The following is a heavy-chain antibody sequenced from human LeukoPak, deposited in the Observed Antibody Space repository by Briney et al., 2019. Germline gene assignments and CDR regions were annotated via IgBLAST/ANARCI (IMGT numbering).Heavy chain of an antibody. V-gene: IGHV3-30*18. J-gene: IGHJ5*02. CDR1: GFTFSSYG. CDR2: ISYDGSNK. D-gene: IGHD2-15*01. CDR3: AKDLEDGNWFDP. Sequence: PGGSLRLSCAASGFTFSSYGMHWVRQAPGKGLEWVAVISYDGSNKYYADSVKGRFTISRDNSKNTLYQQMNSLRAEDTAVYYCAKDLEDGNWFDPWGQGTLVTVSS.